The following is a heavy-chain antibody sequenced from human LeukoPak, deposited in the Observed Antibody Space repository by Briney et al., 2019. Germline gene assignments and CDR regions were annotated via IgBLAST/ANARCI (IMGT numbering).Heavy chain of an antibody. CDR2: INHSGST. Sequence: PSETLSLTCAVYGGSFSGYYWSWIRQPPGKGLEWIGEINHSGSTNYNPSLKSRVTISVDTSKNQFSLKLSSVTAADTAVYYCARGIGCSGGSCYFYWYFDLWGRGTLVTVSS. CDR3: ARGIGCSGGSCYFYWYFDL. V-gene: IGHV4-34*01. J-gene: IGHJ2*01. CDR1: GGSFSGYY. D-gene: IGHD2-15*01.